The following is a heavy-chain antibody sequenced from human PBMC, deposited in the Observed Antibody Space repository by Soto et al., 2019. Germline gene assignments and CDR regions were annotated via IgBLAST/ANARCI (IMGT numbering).Heavy chain of an antibody. D-gene: IGHD3-3*01. CDR3: ARARYYDFWSGYLWFDP. CDR2: IIPIFGTA. J-gene: IGHJ5*02. CDR1: GGTFSSYA. Sequence: SVKVSCKASGGTFSSYAISWVRQAPXQGFEWMGGIIPIFGTANYAQKFQGRVTITADESTSTAYMELSSLRSEDTAVYYCARARYYDFWSGYLWFDPWGQGTLVTVSS. V-gene: IGHV1-69*13.